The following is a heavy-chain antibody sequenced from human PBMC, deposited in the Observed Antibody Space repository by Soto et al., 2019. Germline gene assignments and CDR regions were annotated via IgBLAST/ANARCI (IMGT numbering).Heavy chain of an antibody. V-gene: IGHV3-74*01. CDR3: ARDGDFWSGYDEEGYFDY. CDR1: GFTFSSYW. J-gene: IGHJ4*02. D-gene: IGHD3-3*01. CDR2: INSDGSST. Sequence: EVQLVESRGGLVQPGGSLRLSCAASGFTFSSYWMHWVRQAPGKGLVWVSRINSDGSSTSYADSVKGRFTISRDNAKNTLYLQMNSLRAEDTAVYYCARDGDFWSGYDEEGYFDYWGQGTLVTVSS.